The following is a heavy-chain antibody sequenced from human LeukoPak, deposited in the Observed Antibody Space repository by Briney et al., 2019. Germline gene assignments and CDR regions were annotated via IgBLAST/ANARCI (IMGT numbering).Heavy chain of an antibody. CDR3: ARVTMVRGVIIFGY. Sequence: GASVKVSCKASGYTFTSYAMHWVRQAPGQRLEWMGWINAGNGNTKYSQKFQGRVTITRDTSASTAYMELSSLRSEDTAVYYCARVTMVRGVIIFGYWGQGTLVTVSS. CDR1: GYTFTSYA. V-gene: IGHV1-3*01. CDR2: INAGNGNT. D-gene: IGHD3-10*01. J-gene: IGHJ4*02.